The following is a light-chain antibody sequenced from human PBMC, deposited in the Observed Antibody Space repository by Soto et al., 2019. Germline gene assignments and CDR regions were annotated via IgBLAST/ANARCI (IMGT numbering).Light chain of an antibody. J-gene: IGLJ1*01. V-gene: IGLV2-14*01. Sequence: QSVLTQPASVSGSAGQSITISCSGTMRDVGAYNLVSWYQQHPGTAPKLIIYEVRNRPSGISSRFSGSRSGNTASLTISGLQSEDEGDYYCAAWDESLNGRYVFGTGTKVTVL. CDR1: MRDVGAYNL. CDR3: AAWDESLNGRYV. CDR2: EVR.